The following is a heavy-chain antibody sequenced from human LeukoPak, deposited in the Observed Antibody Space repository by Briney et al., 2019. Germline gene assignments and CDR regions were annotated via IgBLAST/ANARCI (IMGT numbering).Heavy chain of an antibody. Sequence: PSQTLSLTCTVSGGSISSGDYYWSWLRQPPGKGLEWIGYIYDSGSTYYNPSLKSRVTISVDTSKNQFSLKLSSVTAADTAVYYCARDHVLLWFGELYSYGMDVWGKGTTVTVSS. CDR3: ARDHVLLWFGELYSYGMDV. CDR1: GGSISSGDYY. J-gene: IGHJ6*04. CDR2: IYDSGST. D-gene: IGHD3-10*01. V-gene: IGHV4-30-4*01.